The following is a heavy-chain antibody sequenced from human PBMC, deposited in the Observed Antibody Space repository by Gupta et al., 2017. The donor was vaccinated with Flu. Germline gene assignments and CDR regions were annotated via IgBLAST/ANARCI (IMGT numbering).Heavy chain of an antibody. CDR2: IYYDGSGK. CDR1: GFSFSRHG. CDR3: ARDDNWNYFLDH. V-gene: IGHV3-33*01. J-gene: IGHJ4*02. D-gene: IGHD1-7*01. Sequence: QVQLLQSGGGVAQPGASLRLSCSASGFSFSRHGMHWVRQAPGRGLEGVAVIYYDGSGKTYADSVKGRFTVYRDNSKNTLSLQMDGLRVEDTAVYYCARDDNWNYFLDHWGQGSLVTVSP.